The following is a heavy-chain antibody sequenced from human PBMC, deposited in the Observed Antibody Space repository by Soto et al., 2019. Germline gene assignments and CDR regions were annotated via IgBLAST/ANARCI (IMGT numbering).Heavy chain of an antibody. D-gene: IGHD3-10*01. CDR1: DGSISSGGYY. J-gene: IGHJ4*02. V-gene: IGHV4-31*03. CDR3: AINDSGSRNFDY. Sequence: QVQLQESGPGLVKPSQTLSLTCTVSDGSISSGGYYWSWIRQHPGKGLEWIGYISDSGSTYYKPCLKSRVTISVDTSKNRFSPTVRSVTAADTAVYYCAINDSGSRNFDYWGQGTLVTVSS. CDR2: ISDSGST.